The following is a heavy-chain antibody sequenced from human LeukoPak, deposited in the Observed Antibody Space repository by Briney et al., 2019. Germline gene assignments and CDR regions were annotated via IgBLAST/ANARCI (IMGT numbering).Heavy chain of an antibody. D-gene: IGHD1-26*01. Sequence: GGSLRLSCAASEFIFSDYDMHWVRQAPGKGLEWVALIRYDGRSEYYSGYMQGRFTISRDNSKNNLFLNMNNLGPEDTAVYFCARTRLGTPTSFYFDLWGQGTPITVSS. V-gene: IGHV3-30*02. CDR3: ARTRLGTPTSFYFDL. J-gene: IGHJ4*02. CDR1: EFIFSDYD. CDR2: IRYDGRSE.